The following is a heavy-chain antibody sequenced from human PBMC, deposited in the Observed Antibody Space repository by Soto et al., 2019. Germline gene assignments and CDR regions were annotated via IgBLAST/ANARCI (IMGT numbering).Heavy chain of an antibody. V-gene: IGHV4-39*01. CDR2: IYYSGST. CDR3: ASHPSDFWFDP. CDR1: GGSISSSSYF. D-gene: IGHD2-21*02. Sequence: QLQLQESGPGLVKPSETLSLTCSVSGGSISSSSYFWGWIRQPPGKGLEWIGRIYYSGSTYYNPSLKSRVTVSVDTSKTQFSLKLSSVTAADTAVYYCASHPSDFWFDPWGQGTLVTVSS. J-gene: IGHJ5*02.